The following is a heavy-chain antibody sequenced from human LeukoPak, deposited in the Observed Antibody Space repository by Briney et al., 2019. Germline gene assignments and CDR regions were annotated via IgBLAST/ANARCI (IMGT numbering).Heavy chain of an antibody. J-gene: IGHJ4*02. D-gene: IGHD3-3*01. V-gene: IGHV4-34*01. Sequence: SETLSLTCAVYGGSFSGYYWSWIRQPPGKGLEWIGSIYYGGYTYYNPSLKSRVTISVDTSKNQFSLKLSSVTAADTAMYYCQSRFLEWLLEYWGQGTLVTVSS. CDR2: IYYGGYT. CDR3: QSRFLEWLLEY. CDR1: GGSFSGYY.